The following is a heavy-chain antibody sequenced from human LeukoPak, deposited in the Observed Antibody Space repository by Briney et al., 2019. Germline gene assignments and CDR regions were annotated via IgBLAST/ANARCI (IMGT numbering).Heavy chain of an antibody. D-gene: IGHD2-21*02. CDR2: INPSGGST. J-gene: IGHJ4*02. V-gene: IGHV1-46*01. CDR1: GYTFTSYY. Sequence: ASVKVSCKASGYTFTSYYMHWVRQAPGQGLEWTGIINPSGGSTSYAQKFQGRVTMTRDTSTSTVYMELSSLRSEDTAVYYCATAGTAYCGGDCYSTIYWGQGTLVTVSS. CDR3: ATAGTAYCGGDCYSTIY.